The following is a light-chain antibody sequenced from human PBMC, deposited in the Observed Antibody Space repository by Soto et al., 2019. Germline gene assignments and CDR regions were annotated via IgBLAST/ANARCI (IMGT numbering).Light chain of an antibody. J-gene: IGLJ1*01. V-gene: IGLV2-23*02. CDR2: EVN. CDR3: CSSGGSPTYV. CDR1: SSNVGSYKL. Sequence: QSVLTQPASVSGSPGQSITISCTGTSSNVGSYKLVSWYQQHPGKAPKLMIFEVNKRPLGVSNRFSGPKSGNTASLTISGLKVEDEADYYCCSSGGSPTYVFGTGTRSPS.